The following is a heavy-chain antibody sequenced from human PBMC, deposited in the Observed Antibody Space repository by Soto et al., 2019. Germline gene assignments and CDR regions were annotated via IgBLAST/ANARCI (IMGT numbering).Heavy chain of an antibody. CDR1: GYTFTSYY. CDR2: INPSGGST. D-gene: IGHD3-10*01. V-gene: IGHV1-46*01. CDR3: GRDVLWFGEVFGLDY. Sequence: ASVKVSCKASGYTFTSYYMHWVRQAPGQGLEWMGIINPSGGSTSYAQKFQGRVTMTRDTSTSTVYMELSSLRSEDTAVYYCGRDVLWFGEVFGLDYWGQGTLVTVSS. J-gene: IGHJ4*02.